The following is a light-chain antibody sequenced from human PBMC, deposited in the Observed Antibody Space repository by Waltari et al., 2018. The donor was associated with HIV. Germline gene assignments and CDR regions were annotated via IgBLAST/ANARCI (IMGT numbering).Light chain of an antibody. CDR2: EVS. V-gene: IGLV2-8*01. CDR3: SSYSGGNNFDVV. CDR1: SNAGGGYNY. J-gene: IGLJ2*01. Sequence: QSALTQPPSASGSPGQSVPISCTGTSNAGGGYNYVSGYQQHPGKAPKLMIYEVSGRPSGVPDRFSGSKSGNTASLTVSGLQAEDEADYYCSSYSGGNNFDVVFGGGTKLTVL.